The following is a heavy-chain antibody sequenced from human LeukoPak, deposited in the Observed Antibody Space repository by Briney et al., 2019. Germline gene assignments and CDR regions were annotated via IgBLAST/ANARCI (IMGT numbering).Heavy chain of an antibody. CDR3: ARPESYYYGSGSHPNWFDP. CDR2: IYYSGST. D-gene: IGHD3-10*01. Sequence: PSETLSLTCTVSGGSISSSSYYWGWIRPPPGKGLEWIGSIYYSGSTYYNPSLKSRVTISVDTSKNQFSLKLSSVTAADTAVYYCARPESYYYGSGSHPNWFDPWGQGTLVTVSS. V-gene: IGHV4-39*01. J-gene: IGHJ5*02. CDR1: GGSISSSSYY.